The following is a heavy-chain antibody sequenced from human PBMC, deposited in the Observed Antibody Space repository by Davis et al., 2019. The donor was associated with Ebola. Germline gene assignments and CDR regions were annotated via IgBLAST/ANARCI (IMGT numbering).Heavy chain of an antibody. Sequence: SETLSLTCTVFGGSITSSDYYWDWIRQSPGKGLEWIGTFYYSGTTFYNPSLKSRITVSVDPSKNQFSLKLNSATAADTAVYYCASLRQTYDSSGYSQPFDYWGQGSLVTVSS. J-gene: IGHJ4*02. V-gene: IGHV4-39*01. D-gene: IGHD3-22*01. CDR2: FYYSGTT. CDR1: GGSITSSDYY. CDR3: ASLRQTYDSSGYSQPFDY.